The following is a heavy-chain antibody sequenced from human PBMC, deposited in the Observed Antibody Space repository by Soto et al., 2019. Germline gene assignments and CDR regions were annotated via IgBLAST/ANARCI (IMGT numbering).Heavy chain of an antibody. D-gene: IGHD3-3*01. Sequence: SETLSLTCTVSGDAIYIGGYYWTWIRQHPGKGLEWIGYIYHTGKTYYNPSLQSRVTMSLDTSKNQFSLRLTSVTAADTAVYYCARGQRFSDWFDPWGQGTLVTVSS. J-gene: IGHJ5*02. V-gene: IGHV4-31*03. CDR2: IYHTGKT. CDR3: ARGQRFSDWFDP. CDR1: GDAIYIGGYY.